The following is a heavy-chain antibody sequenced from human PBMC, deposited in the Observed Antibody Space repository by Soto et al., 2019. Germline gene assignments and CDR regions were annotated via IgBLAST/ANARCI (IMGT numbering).Heavy chain of an antibody. Sequence: QITLKESGPTLVKPTQTLALTCTFSGFSLTTAGAGVGWIRQPPGKALEWLALTYWNDDTRYNPSLKSRLTIPKDTTKNQVGLTMTTMDPVDTATFYCAHRGYGNYPRDNWFDPWGQGSLVIVSS. CDR3: AHRGYGNYPRDNWFDP. CDR2: TYWNDDT. V-gene: IGHV2-5*01. D-gene: IGHD4-17*01. J-gene: IGHJ5*02. CDR1: GFSLTTAGAG.